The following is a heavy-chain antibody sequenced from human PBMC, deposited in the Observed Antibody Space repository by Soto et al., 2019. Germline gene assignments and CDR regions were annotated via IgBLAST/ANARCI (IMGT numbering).Heavy chain of an antibody. CDR1: GYSFTSYW. V-gene: IGHV5-51*01. CDR3: ATPYPVITMVRGKGRLWSPDY. D-gene: IGHD3-10*01. Sequence: PGESLKISCKGSGYSFTSYWIGWVRQMPGKGLEWMGIIYPGDSDTRYSPSFQGQVTISADKSISTAYLQWSSLKASDTAMYYCATPYPVITMVRGKGRLWSPDYWGQGTLVTVSS. CDR2: IYPGDSDT. J-gene: IGHJ4*02.